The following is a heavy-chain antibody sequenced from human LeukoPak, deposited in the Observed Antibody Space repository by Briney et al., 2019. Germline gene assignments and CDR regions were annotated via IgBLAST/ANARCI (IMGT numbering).Heavy chain of an antibody. V-gene: IGHV4-38-2*02. CDR2: VDHTGTT. D-gene: IGHD2-2*02. Sequence: SGALALTCSVAFPVTNGFHWAWIRQPPGKGLEFMGYVDHTGTTYYSPSLNSRVTISVHTSKYQFSLRLTSVTAADTAVYFCAKGIPFDFWGQGRLVTVSS. CDR3: AKGIPFDF. CDR1: FPVTNGFH. J-gene: IGHJ4*02.